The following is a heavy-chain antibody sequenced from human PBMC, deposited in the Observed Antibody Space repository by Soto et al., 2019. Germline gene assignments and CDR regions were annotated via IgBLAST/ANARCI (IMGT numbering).Heavy chain of an antibody. Sequence: SGPTLVNPTETLTLTCSVSGFSLTNGRTGVSWIRQPPGEALEWLAHFFSDAERSYSTSMQSRLNMYKDSSGSQVVLTMTNMAPADTATYFCARMDGDYNYYGLDVWGHGIAVTVSS. V-gene: IGHV2-26*01. CDR2: FFSDAER. CDR1: GFSLTNGRTG. D-gene: IGHD4-17*01. CDR3: ARMDGDYNYYGLDV. J-gene: IGHJ6*02.